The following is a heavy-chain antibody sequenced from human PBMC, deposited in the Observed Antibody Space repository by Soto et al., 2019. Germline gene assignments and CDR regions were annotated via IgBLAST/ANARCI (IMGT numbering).Heavy chain of an antibody. D-gene: IGHD3-10*01. CDR2: MSFDGSKI. Sequence: QLEESGGGVVQPGKSLRLSCAASGFTFRAYDMYWVRQAPGKGLEWVAMMSFDGSKIYYADSVKGRFIISRDNAKNTLNLKMNSLRVEDTAIYHCVRDILRIPYGSGRFDHWGLGTLVTVSS. CDR1: GFTFRAYD. J-gene: IGHJ4*02. CDR3: VRDILRIPYGSGRFDH. V-gene: IGHV3-33*01.